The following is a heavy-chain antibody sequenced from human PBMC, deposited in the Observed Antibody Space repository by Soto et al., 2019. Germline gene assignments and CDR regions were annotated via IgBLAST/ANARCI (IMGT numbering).Heavy chain of an antibody. D-gene: IGHD3-3*01. CDR3: AREGRYYDFWSGYYVYYYYMDV. J-gene: IGHJ6*03. CDR1: GFTFSSYW. Sequence: PGGSLRLSCAASGFTFSSYWMSWVRQAPGKGLEWVANIKQDGSEKYYVDSVKGRFTISRDNAKNSLYLQMNSLRAEDTAVYYCAREGRYYDFWSGYYVYYYYMDVWGKGTTVTVSS. V-gene: IGHV3-7*01. CDR2: IKQDGSEK.